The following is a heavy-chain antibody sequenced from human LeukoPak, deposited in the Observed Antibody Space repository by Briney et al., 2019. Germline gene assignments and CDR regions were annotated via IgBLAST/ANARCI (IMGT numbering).Heavy chain of an antibody. CDR2: ISNDGSSM. CDR3: AKDPMVRGVMWNYYFDY. J-gene: IGHJ4*02. V-gene: IGHV3-74*01. D-gene: IGHD3-10*01. Sequence: GGSLRLSCVASGFTFSSYWMHWVRQAPGKGPVWVSRISNDGSSMNYADSVKGRFTISRDNSKNTLYLQMNSLRAEDTAVYYCAKDPMVRGVMWNYYFDYWGQGTLVTVSS. CDR1: GFTFSSYW.